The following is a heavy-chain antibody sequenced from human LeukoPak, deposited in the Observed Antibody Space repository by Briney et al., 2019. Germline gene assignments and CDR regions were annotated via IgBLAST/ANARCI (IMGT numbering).Heavy chain of an antibody. D-gene: IGHD2-15*01. Sequence: SETLSLTRAVYGGSFSGYYWSWIRQPPGKGLEWIGENNHSGSTNYNPSLKSRVTISVDTSKNQFSLKLSSGTAADTAVYYCEKDSHLDVWGQGTTVTVSS. CDR3: EKDSHLDV. CDR1: GGSFSGYY. V-gene: IGHV4-34*01. CDR2: NNHSGST. J-gene: IGHJ6*02.